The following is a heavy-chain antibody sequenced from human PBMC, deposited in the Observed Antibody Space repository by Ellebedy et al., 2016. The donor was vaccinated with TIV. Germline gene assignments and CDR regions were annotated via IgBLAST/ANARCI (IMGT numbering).Heavy chain of an antibody. J-gene: IGHJ6*02. CDR2: IHYSGST. V-gene: IGHV4-61*01. CDR3: ARLEGGTFFYYYYGMDV. CDR1: GGSVTSGNYF. D-gene: IGHD1-26*01. Sequence: SETLSLTXAVSGGSVTSGNYFWNWIRQPPGRGLEWIGYIHYSGSTSYSPSLKSRVTISVDTSKNQFSLNLSSVTAADTAVYYCARLEGGTFFYYYYGMDVWGQGTTVIVSS.